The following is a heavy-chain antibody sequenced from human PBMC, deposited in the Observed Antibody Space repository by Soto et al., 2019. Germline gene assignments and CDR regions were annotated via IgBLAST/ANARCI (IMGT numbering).Heavy chain of an antibody. V-gene: IGHV3-43D*04. J-gene: IGHJ4*02. CDR3: AKALYYYDSSPLDH. CDR1: GFDFEDYA. D-gene: IGHD3-22*01. Sequence: HPGGSLRLSCAAAGFDFEDYAMHWVRQVPGKGLEWVSLTNSDGTDSYYMDSVKGRFTISRDNGKSSLYLQMDRLRPEDTALYFCAKALYYYDSSPLDHWGQGTMVTVYS. CDR2: TNSDGTDS.